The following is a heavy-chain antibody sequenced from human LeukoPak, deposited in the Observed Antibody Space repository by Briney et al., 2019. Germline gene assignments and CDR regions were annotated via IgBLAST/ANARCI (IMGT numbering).Heavy chain of an antibody. D-gene: IGHD6-13*01. Sequence: PSETLSLTCTVSGGSISSGNYYWSWIRQRAGKGLEWIGRFYTTGSTDYNPSLKSRVTISVDTSKNQFSLKLSSVTAAGTAVYYCARASLGAAAGNFDYWGQGTLVTVSS. J-gene: IGHJ4*02. CDR2: FYTTGST. CDR1: GGSISSGNYY. CDR3: ARASLGAAAGNFDY. V-gene: IGHV4-61*02.